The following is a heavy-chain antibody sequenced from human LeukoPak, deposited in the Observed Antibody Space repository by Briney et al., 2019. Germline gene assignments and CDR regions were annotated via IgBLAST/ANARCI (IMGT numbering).Heavy chain of an antibody. J-gene: IGHJ4*02. CDR2: ISSSGSTI. D-gene: IGHD3-3*01. V-gene: IGHV3-11*01. Sequence: GGSLRLSCAASGFTFSDYYMSWIRQAPGKGLEWVTYISSSGSTIYYADSVKGRFTISRDNAKNSLYLQMNSLRAEDTAVYYCARAACYDLPLDYWGQGTLVTVSS. CDR1: GFTFSDYY. CDR3: ARAACYDLPLDY.